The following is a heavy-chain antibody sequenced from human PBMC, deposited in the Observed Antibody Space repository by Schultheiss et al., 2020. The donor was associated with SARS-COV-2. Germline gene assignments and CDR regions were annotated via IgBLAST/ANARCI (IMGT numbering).Heavy chain of an antibody. V-gene: IGHV4-34*01. J-gene: IGHJ5*02. D-gene: IGHD2-2*01. Sequence: SETLSLTCAVYGGSFSGYYWSWIRQPPGKGLEWIGEIDHSGSPNYNPSLKRRVTISVDKSKNQFSLKVSSVTAADTAVYYCARGTIVVPRGGFDPWGQGTLVTVSS. CDR3: ARGTIVVPRGGFDP. CDR1: GGSFSGYY. CDR2: IDHSGSP.